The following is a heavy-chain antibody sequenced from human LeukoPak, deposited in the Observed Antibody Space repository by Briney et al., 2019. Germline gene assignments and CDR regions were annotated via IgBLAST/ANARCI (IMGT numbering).Heavy chain of an antibody. CDR2: ISASGGST. V-gene: IGHV3-23*01. J-gene: IGHJ4*02. Sequence: GGSLRLSCAASGFTFSSYAMNWVRQATGKGLEWVSTISASGGSTYYFVKGRFTISRDNSKNTLYLQMNSLRAEDTAVYYCAKGYCSSTNCKESFFDYWGQGTLVTLS. CDR1: GFTFSSYA. CDR3: AKGYCSSTNCKESFFDY. D-gene: IGHD2-2*01.